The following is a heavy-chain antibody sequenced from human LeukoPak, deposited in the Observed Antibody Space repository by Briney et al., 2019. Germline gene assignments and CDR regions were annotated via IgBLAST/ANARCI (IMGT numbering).Heavy chain of an antibody. Sequence: GGSLRLSCAASGFTFSSYAMSWVRQAPGNGLEWVSAISGSGGSTYYADSVKGRFTISRDNSKNTLYLQMNSLRAEDTAVYYCAKVYDSVIHAFDIWGQGTMVTVSS. CDR3: AKVYDSVIHAFDI. CDR2: ISGSGGST. V-gene: IGHV3-23*01. CDR1: GFTFSSYA. D-gene: IGHD3-22*01. J-gene: IGHJ3*02.